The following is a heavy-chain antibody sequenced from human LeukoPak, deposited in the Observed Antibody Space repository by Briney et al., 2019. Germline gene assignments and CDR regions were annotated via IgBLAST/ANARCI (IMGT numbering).Heavy chain of an antibody. CDR2: ISYDGSNK. CDR3: AKDEDY. CDR1: GFTFSSYT. Sequence: GGSLRLSCAASGFTFSSYTMNWVRQAPGKGLEWVAVISYDGSNKYYADSMKGRSTISRDNSKNTLYLQMNSLRAEDTAVYYCAKDEDYWGQGTLVTVSS. V-gene: IGHV3-30*04. J-gene: IGHJ4*02.